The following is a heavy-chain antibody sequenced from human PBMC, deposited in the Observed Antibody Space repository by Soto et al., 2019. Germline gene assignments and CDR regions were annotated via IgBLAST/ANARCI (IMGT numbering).Heavy chain of an antibody. CDR3: ARESVGLRYFDWLQYYYRMDV. CDR2: ISAYNGNT. V-gene: IGHV1-18*04. D-gene: IGHD3-9*01. J-gene: IGHJ6*02. CDR1: GYPFTSYG. Sequence: APVKVSCKASGYPFTSYGISWVRQAPGQGLEWMGWISAYNGNTNYAQKLQGRVTMTTDTSTSTAYMELRSLRFDDTAVYSCARESVGLRYFDWLQYYYRMDVWGQGTTVTVSS.